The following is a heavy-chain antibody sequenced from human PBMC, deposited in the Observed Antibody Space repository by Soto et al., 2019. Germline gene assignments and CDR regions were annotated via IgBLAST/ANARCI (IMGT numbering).Heavy chain of an antibody. V-gene: IGHV3-23*01. CDR1: EVTFRKYA. J-gene: IGHJ5*02. D-gene: IGHD2-8*01. CDR2: IAGDGSNI. CDR3: AKDGILGNGMLDWFDP. Sequence: EVQLLESGGGLVQPGGSLRLSCTASEVTFRKYAMSWIRQAPGKGLEWVSAIAGDGSNINYADSVRGRFTISRDNPSNTLYLQMNSLRDDDTAFYNCAKDGILGNGMLDWFDPWGRGTLVTVTS.